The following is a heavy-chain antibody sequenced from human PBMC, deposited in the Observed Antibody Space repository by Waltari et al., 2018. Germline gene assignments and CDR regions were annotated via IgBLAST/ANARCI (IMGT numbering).Heavy chain of an antibody. Sequence: EVQLVESGGGLVQPGGSLRLSCAASGFTFSSYSMNWVRQAPGQGLEWVSYISSSSSTIYYADSVKGRFTSSRDNAKNALYLQMNSLRAEDTAVYYCARDSPIMITCGGVQEYAYGMDVWGQGTTVTVSS. CDR1: GFTFSSYS. V-gene: IGHV3-48*01. D-gene: IGHD3-16*01. CDR2: ISSSSSTI. CDR3: ARDSPIMITCGGVQEYAYGMDV. J-gene: IGHJ6*02.